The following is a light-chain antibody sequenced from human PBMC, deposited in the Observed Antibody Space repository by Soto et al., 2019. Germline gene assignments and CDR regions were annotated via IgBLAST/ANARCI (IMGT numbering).Light chain of an antibody. J-gene: IGKJ1*01. Sequence: EMVVTQSPATLSVSPGERATLSCRASQSVSNNLAWYQQKPGQAPRLLIYGRSTRATGIPARFSGSGSGTEFTLTITSLQSEDFAVYYCQQYNNWPRTFGQGTKVDIK. CDR2: GRS. CDR3: QQYNNWPRT. CDR1: QSVSNN. V-gene: IGKV3-15*01.